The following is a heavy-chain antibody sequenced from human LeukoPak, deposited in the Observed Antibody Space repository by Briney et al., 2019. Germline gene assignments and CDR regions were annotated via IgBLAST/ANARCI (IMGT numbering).Heavy chain of an antibody. CDR3: AKSVGATLGYFDY. CDR1: GFTFLSYG. D-gene: IGHD1-26*01. V-gene: IGHV3-30*18. Sequence: PGWSLRLSCASSGFTFLSYGMHGVRQAPCKGLDGVAVISYDGSNKYYADSVKGRFTISRDNSKNTLYLQMNSLGAEDTAVYYCAKSVGATLGYFDYWGQGTLVAVSS. CDR2: ISYDGSNK. J-gene: IGHJ4*02.